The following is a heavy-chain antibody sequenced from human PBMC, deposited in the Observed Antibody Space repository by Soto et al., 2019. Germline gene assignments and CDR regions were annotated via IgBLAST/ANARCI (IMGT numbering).Heavy chain of an antibody. CDR3: ARRPHCIGGICYSGLDN. V-gene: IGHV1-8*01. CDR2: MNPDSGHA. D-gene: IGHD2-15*01. J-gene: IGHJ4*02. CDR1: GYTFTNSD. Sequence: QVQLVQSGAEVKKPGASVKVSCKASGYTFTNSDINWVRQATGQGLEWLGWMNPDSGHAAYAQKFQGRVTFTTSTSTSTVYMAMRSLGSEDTAVYYFARRPHCIGGICYSGLDNWGQGTLVTVSS.